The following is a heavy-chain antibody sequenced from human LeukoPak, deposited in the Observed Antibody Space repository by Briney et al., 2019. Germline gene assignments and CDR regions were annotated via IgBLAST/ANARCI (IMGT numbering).Heavy chain of an antibody. V-gene: IGHV3-23*01. J-gene: IGHJ4*02. CDR1: GFTFSSYA. D-gene: IGHD6-13*01. CDR3: AKDRGISAAGTLFDY. CDR2: ISSSGGST. Sequence: PGGSLRLSCAASGFTFSSYATSWVRQAPGKGLEWVSTISSSGGSTYYADSVKGRVTISRDISTNTLSLQMNSLRAEDTAVYYCAKDRGISAAGTLFDYWGQGTLVTVSS.